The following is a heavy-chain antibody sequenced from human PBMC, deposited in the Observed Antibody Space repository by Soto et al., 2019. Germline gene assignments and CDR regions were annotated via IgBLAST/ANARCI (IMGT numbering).Heavy chain of an antibody. CDR1: GYTLTSYG. CDR2: ISAYNGNT. J-gene: IGHJ6*02. V-gene: IGHV1-18*04. D-gene: IGHD4-4*01. Sequence: GASVEVSCKASGYTLTSYGISWVRQAPGQGLEWMGWISAYNGNTNYAQKLQGRVTMTTDTSTSTAYMELRSLRSDDTAVYYCARRTTVTTTSPYYYYYYGMDVWGQGTTVTVSS. CDR3: ARRTTVTTTSPYYYYYYGMDV.